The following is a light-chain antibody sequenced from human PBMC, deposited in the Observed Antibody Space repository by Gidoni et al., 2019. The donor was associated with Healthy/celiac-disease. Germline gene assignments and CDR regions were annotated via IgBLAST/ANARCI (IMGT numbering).Light chain of an antibody. V-gene: IGLV2-14*03. CDR3: SSYTSSSTPYV. J-gene: IGLJ1*01. CDR2: DVS. Sequence: QSALTQPASVSGSPGQSIPISCTGTSSDVGGYNYVSWYQPNPGKAPKLMIYDVSNRPSGVSNRFSGSKSGNTASLTISGLQAEDEADYYCSSYTSSSTPYVFGTGTKVTVL. CDR1: SSDVGGYNY.